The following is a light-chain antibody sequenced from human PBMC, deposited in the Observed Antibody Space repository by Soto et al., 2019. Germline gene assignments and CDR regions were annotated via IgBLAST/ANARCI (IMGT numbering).Light chain of an antibody. CDR2: EVS. V-gene: IGLV2-8*01. CDR1: SSDVGGYNY. J-gene: IGLJ1*01. Sequence: QSALIQPPSASGSPGQSVTISCTGTSSDVGGYNYVSWYQQHPGKAPKLMIYEVSKRPSGVPDRFSGSKSGNTASLTVSGLQAEDEADYYCSSYAGSNFYVFGTGTKLTVL. CDR3: SSYAGSNFYV.